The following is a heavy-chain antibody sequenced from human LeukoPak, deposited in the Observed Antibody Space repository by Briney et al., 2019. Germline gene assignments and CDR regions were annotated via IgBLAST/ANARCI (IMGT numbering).Heavy chain of an antibody. CDR3: TTDRNSGYDFFDY. CDR2: IKSKTDGGTK. D-gene: IGHD5-12*01. CDR1: GFTFSNAS. J-gene: IGHJ4*02. V-gene: IGHV3-15*01. Sequence: PGGSLRLSCAASGFTFSNASMSWVRQAPGEGLEWVGRIKSKTDGGTKDYAAPVKGRFTIPRDDSKNTLYLQMNSLKTEDTAVYYCTTDRNSGYDFFDYWGQGTLVTASS.